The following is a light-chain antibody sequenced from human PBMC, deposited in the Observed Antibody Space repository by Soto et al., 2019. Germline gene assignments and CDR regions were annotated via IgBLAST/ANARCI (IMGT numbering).Light chain of an antibody. Sequence: DIHMTQSPSTLSSSVGDRVTITCRAGQSISSWLAWYQQKPGKAPKLLIYDASSLESGVPSRFSGSGSGTEFTLTISSLQPDDFATYYCQQYNSYSTFGQGTKVDIK. CDR3: QQYNSYST. CDR2: DAS. CDR1: QSISSW. V-gene: IGKV1-5*01. J-gene: IGKJ1*01.